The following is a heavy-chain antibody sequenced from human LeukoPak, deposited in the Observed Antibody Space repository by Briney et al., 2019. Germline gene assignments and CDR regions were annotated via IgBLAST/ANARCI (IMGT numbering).Heavy chain of an antibody. J-gene: IGHJ4*02. V-gene: IGHV4-34*01. D-gene: IGHD3-3*01. CDR3: ARGLRDSWSGYYGLYFDY. CDR2: INHSGST. Sequence: PSETLSLTCAVYGGSFSGYYWSWIRQPPGKGLEWIGEINHSGSTNYNPSLKSRVTISVDTSKNQFSLKLSSVTAADTAVYYCARGLRDSWSGYYGLYFDYWGQGTLVTVSP. CDR1: GGSFSGYY.